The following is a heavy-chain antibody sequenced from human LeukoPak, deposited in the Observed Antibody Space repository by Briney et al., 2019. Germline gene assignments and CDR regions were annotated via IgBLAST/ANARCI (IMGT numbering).Heavy chain of an antibody. J-gene: IGHJ4*02. CDR2: INPNSGGT. CDR3: ARDYSRYFDF. Sequence: SVTVSCKASGYTFTGYDIYWVRQAPGQGLEWMGWINPNSGGTDYTQKFQGRVTMTRDTSISTAYMEPSRLRSDDTAVYYCARDYSRYFDFWGQGTLVTVSS. D-gene: IGHD4-11*01. CDR1: GYTFTGYD. V-gene: IGHV1-2*02.